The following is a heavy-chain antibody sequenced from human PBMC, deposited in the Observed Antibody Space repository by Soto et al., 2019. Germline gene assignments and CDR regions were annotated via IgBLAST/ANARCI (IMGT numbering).Heavy chain of an antibody. D-gene: IGHD3-22*01. V-gene: IGHV1-2*02. CDR2: INPNSGDT. CDR1: GYTFIGYY. Sequence: QVQLVQSGAEVKKPGASVKVSCKASGYTFIGYYIHWVRQAPGQGLEWMGWINPNSGDTKYAQNFQGRVTKTRDTPISTAYMDLSSLRSDDTAVYYCAKHQMIRGLDYWGQGTLVTVSS. J-gene: IGHJ4*02. CDR3: AKHQMIRGLDY.